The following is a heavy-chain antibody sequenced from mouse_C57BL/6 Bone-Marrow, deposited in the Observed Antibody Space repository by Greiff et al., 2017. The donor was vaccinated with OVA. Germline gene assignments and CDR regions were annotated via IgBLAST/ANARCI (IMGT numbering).Heavy chain of an antibody. Sequence: EVQLQQSGPELVKPGASVKISCKASGYTFTDYYMNWVKQSHGKSLEWIGDINPNNGGTSYNQKFKGKATLTVDKSSSTAYMELSSLTSEDSAVDDYARSSSGSYCYGVDYWGQGTSVTVSA. D-gene: IGHD3-2*02. J-gene: IGHJ4*01. CDR3: ARSSSGSYCYGVDY. CDR2: INPNNGGT. V-gene: IGHV1-26*01. CDR1: GYTFTDYY.